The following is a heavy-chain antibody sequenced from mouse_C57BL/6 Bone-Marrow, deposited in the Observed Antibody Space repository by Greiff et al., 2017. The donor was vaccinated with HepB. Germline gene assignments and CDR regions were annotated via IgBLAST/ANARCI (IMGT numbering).Heavy chain of an antibody. CDR1: GYTFTGYW. Sequence: QVQLKQSGAELMKPGASVKFSCKATGYTFTGYWIEWVKQRPGHGLEWIGEILPGSSSTKYNEKFKGKATLTADTTSNTAYMQLSSLTTEDAAIYYCALNAYGTFYSMDYWDRGTAITVTA. CDR3: ALNAYGTFYSMDY. V-gene: IGHV1-9*01. D-gene: IGHD1-1*01. CDR2: ILPGSSST. J-gene: IGHJ4*01.